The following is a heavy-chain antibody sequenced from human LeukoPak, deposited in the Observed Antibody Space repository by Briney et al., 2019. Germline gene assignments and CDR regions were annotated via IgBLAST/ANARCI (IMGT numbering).Heavy chain of an antibody. Sequence: PGGSLRLSCAASGFTFGSYAMSWVRQAPGKGLEWVSAISGSGGSTYYADSVKGRFTISRDNSKNTLYLQMNSLRAEDTAVYYCAKAHYDILTGSHPLDYWGQGTLVTVSS. D-gene: IGHD3-9*01. V-gene: IGHV3-23*01. CDR1: GFTFGSYA. J-gene: IGHJ4*02. CDR3: AKAHYDILTGSHPLDY. CDR2: ISGSGGST.